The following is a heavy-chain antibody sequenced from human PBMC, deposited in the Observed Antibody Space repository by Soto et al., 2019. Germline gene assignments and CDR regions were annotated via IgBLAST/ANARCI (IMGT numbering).Heavy chain of an antibody. CDR2: INAGNGNI. D-gene: IGHD6-19*01. CDR1: GYTFTSFA. Sequence: QVHLAQSGAEVKKPGASVKVSCKASGYTFTSFAIHWVSQAPGQGLEWMGWINAGNGNIKHSQKFQHRVTITRDTSASTAYMELSSLRFEDTAVYYCARDGAVAGDSNFDYWGQGTLVTVSS. J-gene: IGHJ4*02. V-gene: IGHV1-3*01. CDR3: ARDGAVAGDSNFDY.